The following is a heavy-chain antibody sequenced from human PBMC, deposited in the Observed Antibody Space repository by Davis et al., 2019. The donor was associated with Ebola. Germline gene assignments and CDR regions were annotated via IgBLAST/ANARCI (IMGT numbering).Heavy chain of an antibody. CDR2: ISGSGGDP. CDR3: AKGDNSGWYGVDY. D-gene: IGHD6-19*01. V-gene: IGHV3-23*01. J-gene: IGHJ4*02. Sequence: PGGSLRLSCAGSGFTFSTYAMTWVRQAPGKGLEWVSRISGSGGDPHYADSVKGRFTISRENSKATLDLQMNSLRAEDTAVYYCAKGDNSGWYGVDYWGQGTLVTVSS. CDR1: GFTFSTYA.